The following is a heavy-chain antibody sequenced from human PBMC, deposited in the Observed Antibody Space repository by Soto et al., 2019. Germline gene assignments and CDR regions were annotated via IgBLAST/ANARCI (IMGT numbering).Heavy chain of an antibody. CDR3: AKGRTMGATTVYFDY. D-gene: IGHD1-26*01. CDR1: GFTFSSYG. Sequence: PGGSLRLSCAASGFTFSSYGMHWVRQAPGKGLEWVAVISYDGSNKYYADSVKGRFTISRDNSKNTLYLQMNSLRAEDTAVYYCAKGRTMGATTVYFDYWGQGTLVTAS. V-gene: IGHV3-30*18. J-gene: IGHJ4*02. CDR2: ISYDGSNK.